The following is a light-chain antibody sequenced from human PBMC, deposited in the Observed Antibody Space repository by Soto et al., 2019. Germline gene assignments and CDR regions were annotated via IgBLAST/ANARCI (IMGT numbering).Light chain of an antibody. V-gene: IGLV2-8*01. CDR3: SAYAGSKGPDHV. J-gene: IGLJ1*01. CDR1: SSDVGGYNY. Sequence: QSALTQPPSASGSPGQSVTISCTGTSSDVGGYNYVSWYQQHPGTAPTLMIYEVSKRPSGVPDRCSGSKSGNTASLPVSGRQAEDEADYYCSAYAGSKGPDHVVGTGTKLTVL. CDR2: EVS.